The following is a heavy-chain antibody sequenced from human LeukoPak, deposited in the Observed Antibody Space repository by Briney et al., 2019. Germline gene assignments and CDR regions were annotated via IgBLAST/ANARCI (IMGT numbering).Heavy chain of an antibody. V-gene: IGHV1-18*01. Sequence: GASVKVSCKASGYTFTSYGISWVRQAPGQGLEWMGWISAYNGNTNYAQKLQGRVTMTTDTSTSTAYMELRSLRSDDTAVYYCANLGSYCSSTSCWTFDYWGQGTLVTVSS. CDR1: GYTFTSYG. CDR3: ANLGSYCSSTSCWTFDY. D-gene: IGHD2-2*01. J-gene: IGHJ4*02. CDR2: ISAYNGNT.